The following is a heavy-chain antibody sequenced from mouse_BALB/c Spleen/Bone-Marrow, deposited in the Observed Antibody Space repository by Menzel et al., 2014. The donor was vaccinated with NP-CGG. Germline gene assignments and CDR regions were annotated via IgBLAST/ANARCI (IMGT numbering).Heavy chain of an antibody. CDR2: IYPGDGDT. V-gene: IGHV1-80*01. CDR3: ARSDYYAMDY. CDR1: GYAFSSYW. J-gene: IGHJ4*01. Sequence: VQGVESGAELVRPGSSVKISCKASGYAFSSYWMNWVKQRPGQGLEWIGQIYPGDGDTNYNGKFKGKATLTADKSSSTAYMQLSSLTSEDSAVYFCARSDYYAMDYWGQGTSVTVSS.